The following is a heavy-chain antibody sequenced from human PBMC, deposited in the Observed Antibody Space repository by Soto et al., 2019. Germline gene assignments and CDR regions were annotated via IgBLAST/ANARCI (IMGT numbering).Heavy chain of an antibody. V-gene: IGHV3-30*04. CDR1: GFTFSSYA. Sequence: GGSLRLSCAASGFTFSSYAMHWVRQAPGKGLEWVAVISYDGSNKYYADSVKGRFTISRDNSKNTLYLQMNSLRAEDTAVYYCARDPWGRVGAAYFDYWGQGTLVTVSS. CDR3: ARDPWGRVGAAYFDY. CDR2: ISYDGSNK. J-gene: IGHJ4*02. D-gene: IGHD1-26*01.